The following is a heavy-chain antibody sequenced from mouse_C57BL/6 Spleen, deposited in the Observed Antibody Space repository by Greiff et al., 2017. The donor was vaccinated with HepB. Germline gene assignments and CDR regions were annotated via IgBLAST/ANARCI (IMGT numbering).Heavy chain of an antibody. Sequence: VQRVESGAELVKPGASVKLSCKASGYTFTEYTIHWVKQRSGQGLEWIGWFYPGSGSIKYNEKFKDKATLTADKSSSTVYMELSRLTSEDSAVYFCARHEETVKILAYWGQGTLVTVSA. CDR2: FYPGSGSI. CDR1: GYTFTEYT. D-gene: IGHD1-1*01. V-gene: IGHV1-62-2*01. CDR3: ARHEETVKILAY. J-gene: IGHJ3*01.